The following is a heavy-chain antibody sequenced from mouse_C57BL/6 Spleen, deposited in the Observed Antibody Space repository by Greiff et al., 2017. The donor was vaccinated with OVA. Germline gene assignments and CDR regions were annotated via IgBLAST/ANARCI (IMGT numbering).Heavy chain of an antibody. V-gene: IGHV1-20*01. D-gene: IGHD2-1*01. CDR1: GYPFTGYF. CDR3: ARSPYCNYYFDY. J-gene: IGHJ2*01. CDR2: INPYNGDS. Sequence: VQLQQSGPELVKPGDSVKISCKASGYPFTGYFMNWVMQSPGKSLEWIGRINPYNGDSFYNQKFKGKATLTVDKSSSTAHMELRSLTSEDSAVYYCARSPYCNYYFDYWGQGTTLTVSS.